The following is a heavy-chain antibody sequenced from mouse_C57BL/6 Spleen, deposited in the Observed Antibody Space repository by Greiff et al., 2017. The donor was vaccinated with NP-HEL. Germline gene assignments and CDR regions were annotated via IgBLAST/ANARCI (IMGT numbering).Heavy chain of an antibody. V-gene: IGHV3-6*01. Sequence: EVKLVESGPGLVKPSQSLSLTCSVTGYSITSGYYWNWIRQFPGNKLEWMGYISYDGSNNYNPSLKNRISITRDTSKNQFFLKLNSVTTEDTATYYCARDPLIYYDYDGVAYWGQGTLVTVSA. D-gene: IGHD2-4*01. CDR3: ARDPLIYYDYDGVAY. CDR2: ISYDGSN. J-gene: IGHJ3*01. CDR1: GYSITSGYY.